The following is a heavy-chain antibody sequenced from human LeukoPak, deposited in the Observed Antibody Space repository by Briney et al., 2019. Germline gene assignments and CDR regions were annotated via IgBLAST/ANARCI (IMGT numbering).Heavy chain of an antibody. CDR1: GCACSSYG. J-gene: IGHJ4*02. V-gene: IGHV3-30*18. CDR2: ISYDGSNK. D-gene: IGHD3-22*01. CDR3: AKVGYYYDSSGIDY. Sequence: GGSLRLSCAATGCACSSYGMRWVRQAPGKGLEWVAVISYDGSNKYYADSVKGRFTISRDNSKNTLYLQMNSLRAEDTAVYYCAKVGYYYDSSGIDYWGQGTLVTVSS.